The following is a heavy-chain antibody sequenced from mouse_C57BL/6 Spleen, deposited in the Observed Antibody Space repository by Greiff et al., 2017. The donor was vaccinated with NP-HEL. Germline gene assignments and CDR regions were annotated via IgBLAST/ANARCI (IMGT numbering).Heavy chain of an antibody. CDR1: GYTFTSSV. CDR3: ARSYSNYGAMDY. J-gene: IGHJ4*01. Sequence: FPLPPSGPVLLQPLASLTLSCKSSGYTFTSSVLNCVQHRPGPGLAWIGWLYPRDGSTKYNDKFKGKATLTVDTSSSTAYMELHSLTSEDSAVYFCARSYSNYGAMDYWGQGTSVTVSS. V-gene: IGHV1-85*01. CDR2: LYPRDGST. D-gene: IGHD2-5*01.